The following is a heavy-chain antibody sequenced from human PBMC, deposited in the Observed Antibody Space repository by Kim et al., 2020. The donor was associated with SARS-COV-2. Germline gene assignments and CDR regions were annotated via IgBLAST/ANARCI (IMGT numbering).Heavy chain of an antibody. Sequence: DCGKGRVTISRDNSKNTWKLQMNSLRGEDTAVYFCAKDMVAKNYFYDYMDGWGKGTTVTVSS. D-gene: IGHD5-12*01. CDR3: AKDMVAKNYFYDYMDG. V-gene: IGHV3-30*02. J-gene: IGHJ6*03.